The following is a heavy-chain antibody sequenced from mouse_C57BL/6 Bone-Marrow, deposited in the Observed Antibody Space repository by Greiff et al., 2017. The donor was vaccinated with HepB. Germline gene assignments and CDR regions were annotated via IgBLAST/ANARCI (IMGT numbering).Heavy chain of an antibody. CDR1: GFTFSDYY. Sequence: DVMLVESGGGLVQPGGSLKLSCAASGFTFSDYYMYWVRQTPEKRLEWVAYISNGGGSTYYPDTVKGRFTISRDNAKNTLYLQMSRLKSEDTAMYYCARQEYWGFAYWGQGTLVTVSA. D-gene: IGHD4-1*01. CDR3: ARQEYWGFAY. J-gene: IGHJ3*01. CDR2: ISNGGGST. V-gene: IGHV5-12*01.